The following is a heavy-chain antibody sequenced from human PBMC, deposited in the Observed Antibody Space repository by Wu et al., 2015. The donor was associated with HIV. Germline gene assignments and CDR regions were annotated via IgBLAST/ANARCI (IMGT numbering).Heavy chain of an antibody. CDR3: SRARASDFGDYVFEP. D-gene: IGHD4-17*01. V-gene: IGHV1-69*05. Sequence: QVHLVQSGAEVKKSGSSVKVSCKASGGTFTSYAFSWVRQAPGQGFEWMGGISPISETPNYAQKFQDRVTIATDKSTSTVYMELSSLRLDDTAFYYCSRARASDFGDYVFEPWGRGTLVSVSS. J-gene: IGHJ5*02. CDR1: GGTFTSYA. CDR2: ISPISETP.